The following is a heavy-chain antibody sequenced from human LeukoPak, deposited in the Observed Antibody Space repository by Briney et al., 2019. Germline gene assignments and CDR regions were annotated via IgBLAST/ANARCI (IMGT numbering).Heavy chain of an antibody. V-gene: IGHV3-11*06. D-gene: IGHD4-23*01. CDR2: ISSSSSYT. Sequence: GGSLRLSCAASGFTFSDYYMSWIRQAPRKGLEWVSYISSSSSYTNYADSVKGRFTISRDNAKNSLYLQMNSLRAEDTAVYYCVRFTVVTPDAFDIWGQGTMVTVSS. CDR3: VRFTVVTPDAFDI. J-gene: IGHJ3*02. CDR1: GFTFSDYY.